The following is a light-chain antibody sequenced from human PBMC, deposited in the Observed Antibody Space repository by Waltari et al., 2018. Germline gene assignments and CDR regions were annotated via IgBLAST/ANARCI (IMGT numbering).Light chain of an antibody. Sequence: EIVLTQSPGTLSLSPGDRATLSCRASQSVSRTLAWYQQKPGQAPSLLIYGASIRATGIPDRFRCSGSGTDFSLTISRLEPEDFAVYYCQHYVTLPVTFGQGTKVEIK. CDR1: QSVSRT. J-gene: IGKJ1*01. CDR2: GAS. V-gene: IGKV3-20*01. CDR3: QHYVTLPVT.